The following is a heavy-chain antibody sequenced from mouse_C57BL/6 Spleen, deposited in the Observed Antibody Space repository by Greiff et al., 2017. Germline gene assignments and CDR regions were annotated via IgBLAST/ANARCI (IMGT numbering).Heavy chain of an antibody. D-gene: IGHD2-2*01. CDR1: GYTFTSYW. CDR3: ANLYCGYDEAMDY. J-gene: IGHJ4*01. CDR2: INPRSGYT. V-gene: IGHV1-7*01. Sequence: QVQLQQSGAELAKPGASVKLSCKASGYTFTSYWMHWVKQRPGPGLEWIGYINPRSGYTKYNQKFKDKAPLPADKSSSAAYMQLSSLTYEDSAVYYCANLYCGYDEAMDYWGQGTSVTVSS.